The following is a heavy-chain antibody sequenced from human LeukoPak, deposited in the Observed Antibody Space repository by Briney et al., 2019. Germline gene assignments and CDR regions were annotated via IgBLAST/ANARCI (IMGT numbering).Heavy chain of an antibody. CDR2: ISSSGSTI. Sequence: GGSLRLSCAASGFTLSSYEMNWVRQAPGKGLEWVPYISSSGSTIYYADSVKGRFTISRDNAKNSLFLQMNSLRAEDTAVYYCAREARGYNYGGPYFFDFWGQGTLVTVSS. J-gene: IGHJ4*02. V-gene: IGHV3-48*03. CDR3: AREARGYNYGGPYFFDF. D-gene: IGHD5-18*01. CDR1: GFTLSSYE.